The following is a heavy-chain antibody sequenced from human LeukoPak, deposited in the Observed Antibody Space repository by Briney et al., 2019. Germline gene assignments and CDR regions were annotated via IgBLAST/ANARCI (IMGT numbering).Heavy chain of an antibody. V-gene: IGHV3-23*01. CDR1: GFTFSSYA. CDR2: ISTSGGST. D-gene: IGHD3-22*01. J-gene: IGHJ4*02. CDR3: AIMHRYYDGSGYWVQ. Sequence: GGSLRLSCAASGFTFSSYAMSWVRQAPGKGMEWVSGISTSGGSTSYADSVKGRFTISRDNPRNTLYMQMNSLRAEDTAVYYCAIMHRYYDGSGYWVQWGQGTLVTVSS.